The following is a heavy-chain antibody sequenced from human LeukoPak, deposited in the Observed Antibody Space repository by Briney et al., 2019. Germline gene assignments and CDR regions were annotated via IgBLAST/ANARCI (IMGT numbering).Heavy chain of an antibody. D-gene: IGHD1-26*01. CDR3: EKDLGVGATEVSAY. Sequence: GGSLRLSCAASGFTFSNAWMSWVRQAPGKGLEWVGRIKSKTDGGTTDYAAPVKGRFTISRDNSKNTLYLQMNSLRAEDTAVYYCEKDLGVGATEVSAYCGRETLVTVSS. CDR1: GFTFSNAW. J-gene: IGHJ4*02. V-gene: IGHV3-15*01. CDR2: IKSKTDGGTT.